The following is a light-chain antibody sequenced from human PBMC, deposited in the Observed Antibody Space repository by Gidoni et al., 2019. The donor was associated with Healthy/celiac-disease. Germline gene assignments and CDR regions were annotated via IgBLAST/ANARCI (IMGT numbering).Light chain of an antibody. J-gene: IGKJ4*01. CDR1: QSLLHSNGYNY. CDR2: LGS. CDR3: MQALQTPGLT. Sequence: DIVMTQSPLSLPVTPGEPASISCRSSQSLLHSNGYNYLDWYLQKPGQSPQLLIYLGSNRASGVPDRFSGSGSGTDLTLKISRVEAEDVGVYYCMQALQTPGLTFXGXTKVEIK. V-gene: IGKV2-28*01.